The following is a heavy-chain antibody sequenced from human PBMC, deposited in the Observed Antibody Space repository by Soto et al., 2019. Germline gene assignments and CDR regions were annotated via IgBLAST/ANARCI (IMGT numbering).Heavy chain of an antibody. CDR3: AREGYSSSLTQLNWFDP. D-gene: IGHD6-13*01. J-gene: IGHJ5*02. V-gene: IGHV1-46*01. CDR1: GYTFTSYY. CDR2: INPSGGST. Sequence: RASVKVSCKASGYTFTSYYMHWVRQAPGQGLEWMGIINPSGGSTSYAQKFQGRVTMTRDTSTSTVYMELSSLRSEDTAVYYCAREGYSSSLTQLNWFDPWGQGTLVTVSS.